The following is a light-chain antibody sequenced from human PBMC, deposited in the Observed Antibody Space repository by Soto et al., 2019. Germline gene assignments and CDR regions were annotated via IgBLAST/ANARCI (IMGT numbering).Light chain of an antibody. CDR2: AAS. CDR3: QRYSRGPYT. J-gene: IGKJ2*01. Sequence: DIQMTQSPSSLSASVGDRVTITCRASQGISNYLAWYQQKPGKVPKLLIYAASTLQSGVPSRISGSGSGTDFTVTITSLQPEDVATYCCQRYSRGPYTFGQGTKLEIK. CDR1: QGISNY. V-gene: IGKV1-27*01.